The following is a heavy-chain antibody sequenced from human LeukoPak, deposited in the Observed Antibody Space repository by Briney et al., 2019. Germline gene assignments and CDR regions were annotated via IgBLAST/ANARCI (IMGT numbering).Heavy chain of an antibody. CDR1: GGTFSSYA. Sequence: SVKVSCKASGGTFSSYAISWVRQAPGQGLEWMGGIIPIFGTANYAQKFQGRVTITADESTSTAYMELSSLRSEDTAVYYCARARAGTALYYFDYWGQGTLVTVSS. J-gene: IGHJ4*02. CDR3: ARARAGTALYYFDY. V-gene: IGHV1-69*13. D-gene: IGHD6-19*01. CDR2: IIPIFGTA.